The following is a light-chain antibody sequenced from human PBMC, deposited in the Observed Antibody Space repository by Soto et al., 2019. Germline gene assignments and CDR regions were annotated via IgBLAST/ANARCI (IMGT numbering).Light chain of an antibody. CDR1: HSISSW. CDR2: DAS. V-gene: IGKV1-5*01. Sequence: IQITQSPSTLSASVGDRVTITCRASHSISSWLAWYQQKPGKAPKLLIYDASNLESGVPSRFSGSGSGTEFTLTISSLQPEDFAVYYCQQYNNWRALTFGGGTKVDI. J-gene: IGKJ4*01. CDR3: QQYNNWRALT.